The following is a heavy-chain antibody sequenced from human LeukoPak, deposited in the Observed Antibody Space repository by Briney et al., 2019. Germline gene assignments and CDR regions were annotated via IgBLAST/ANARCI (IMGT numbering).Heavy chain of an antibody. V-gene: IGHV3-43*02. D-gene: IGHD3-22*01. CDR2: VSGDGGST. J-gene: IGHJ4*02. Sequence: PGGSLRLSCAASGFTIDDYAMHWVRQAPGQGLEWVSLVSGDGGSTYYADSVRGRFTISRDNSKNSLYLQMISLRTEDTALYYCAKDWDSSGYGNDYWGQGTLVTVSS. CDR1: GFTIDDYA. CDR3: AKDWDSSGYGNDY.